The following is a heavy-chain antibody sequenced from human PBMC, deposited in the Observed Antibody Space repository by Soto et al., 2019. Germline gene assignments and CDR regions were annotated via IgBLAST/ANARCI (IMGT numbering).Heavy chain of an antibody. D-gene: IGHD5-18*01. CDR1: GFTFSSYG. CDR3: ARDTGYSYGSPLDY. V-gene: IGHV3-33*01. Sequence: GGSLRLSCAASGFTFSSYGMHWVRQAPGKGLEWVAVIWYDGSNKYYADSVKGRFTISRDNSKNTLYLQMNSLRAEDTAVYYCARDTGYSYGSPLDYWGQGTLVTVSS. CDR2: IWYDGSNK. J-gene: IGHJ4*02.